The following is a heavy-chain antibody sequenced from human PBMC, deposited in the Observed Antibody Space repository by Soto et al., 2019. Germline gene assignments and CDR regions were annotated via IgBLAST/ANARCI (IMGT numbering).Heavy chain of an antibody. CDR2: IYWDDDK. V-gene: IGHV2-5*02. Sequence: SGPTLVNPTQTLTLTCTFSGFSLSTSGVGVGWIRQPPGEALEWLALIYWDDDKRYSPSLKRRLSITKDTSKNQVVLTMTNMDPVDTATYFCAHGPRCLNGICYRNSWFDPWGQGTLVTVSS. D-gene: IGHD2-8*01. CDR1: GFSLSTSGVG. CDR3: AHGPRCLNGICYRNSWFDP. J-gene: IGHJ5*02.